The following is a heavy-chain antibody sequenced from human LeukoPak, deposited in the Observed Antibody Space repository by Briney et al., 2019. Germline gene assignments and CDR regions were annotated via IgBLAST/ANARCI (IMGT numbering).Heavy chain of an antibody. Sequence: PGRSLRLSCAASGFTFDDYAMHWVRHAPGKGLEWVSGISWNSGSIGYADSVKGRFTISRDHANHSLYLQINSLSAEPTALYYCAKGLGQWLVTNYDYWGQGTLVTVSS. CDR3: AKGLGQWLVTNYDY. V-gene: IGHV3-9*01. D-gene: IGHD6-19*01. CDR1: GFTFDDYA. CDR2: ISWNSGSI. J-gene: IGHJ4*02.